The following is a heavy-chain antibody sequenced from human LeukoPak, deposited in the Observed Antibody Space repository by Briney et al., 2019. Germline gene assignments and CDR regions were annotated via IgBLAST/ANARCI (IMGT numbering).Heavy chain of an antibody. CDR2: ISSSGSTI. CDR1: GFTFSDYY. CDR3: AREPGYSSGWFINDY. J-gene: IGHJ4*02. V-gene: IGHV3-11*01. D-gene: IGHD6-19*01. Sequence: GGSLRLSCAASGFTFSDYYMSWIRRAPGKGLEWVSYISSSGSTIYYADSVKGRFTISRDNAKNSLYLQMNSLRAEDTAVYYCAREPGYSSGWFINDYWGQGTLVTVSS.